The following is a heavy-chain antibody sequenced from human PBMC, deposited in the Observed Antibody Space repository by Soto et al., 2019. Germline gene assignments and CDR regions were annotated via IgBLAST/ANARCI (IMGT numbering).Heavy chain of an antibody. Sequence: QVQLVESGGGVVQPGRSLRLSCAASGFTFRNYAMHWVRQAPGKGLEWVAVISYDGSNKYYADSVKGRFTLCRDTSKNTLDLQMNSLRAEDTAVYYCARERSGGVVGVAAYFDYWGQGTLGTVSS. J-gene: IGHJ4*02. V-gene: IGHV3-30-3*01. CDR3: ARERSGGVVGVAAYFDY. CDR1: GFTFRNYA. CDR2: ISYDGSNK. D-gene: IGHD2-15*01.